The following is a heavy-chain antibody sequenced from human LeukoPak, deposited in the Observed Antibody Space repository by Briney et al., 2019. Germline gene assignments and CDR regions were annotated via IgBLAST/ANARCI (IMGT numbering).Heavy chain of an antibody. CDR2: IYSDNT. J-gene: IGHJ4*02. D-gene: IGHD4/OR15-4a*01. CDR3: ARRAGAYSHPYDY. Sequence: GGSLRLSCTVSGFTVSSNSMSWVRQAPGKGLEWVSFIYSDNTHYSDSVKGRFTISRDNSKSTLYLQMNSLRAEDTAVYYCARRAGAYSHPYDYWGQGTLVTVSS. CDR1: GFTVSSNS. V-gene: IGHV3-53*01.